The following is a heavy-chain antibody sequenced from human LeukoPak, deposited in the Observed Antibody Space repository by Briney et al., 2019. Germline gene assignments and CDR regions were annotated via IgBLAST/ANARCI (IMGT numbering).Heavy chain of an antibody. CDR2: IYTSGST. CDR1: GGSISSGSYY. V-gene: IGHV4-61*02. Sequence: KPSETLSLTCTVSGGSISSGSYYWSWIRQPAGKGLEWIGRIYTSGSTNYNPSLKSRVTISVDTSKNQFSLKLSSVTAADTAVYYCARVTTGGYYKCWGQGTLVTVSS. D-gene: IGHD3-22*01. J-gene: IGHJ4*02. CDR3: ARVTTGGYYKC.